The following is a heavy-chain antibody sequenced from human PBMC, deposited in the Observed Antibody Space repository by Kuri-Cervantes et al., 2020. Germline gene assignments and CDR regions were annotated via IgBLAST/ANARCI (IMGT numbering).Heavy chain of an antibody. CDR2: INAGNGNT. V-gene: IGHV1-3*01. J-gene: IGHJ4*02. CDR1: GYTFTSYA. D-gene: IGHD3-10*01. CDR3: ARGLMRKDITMVRGVIAY. Sequence: ASVKVSCKASGYTFTSYAMHWVRQAPGQRLEWMGWINAGNGNTKYSQKFQGRVTITRDTSASTAYMELSSLRSEDTAVYYYARGLMRKDITMVRGVIAYWGQGTLVTVSS.